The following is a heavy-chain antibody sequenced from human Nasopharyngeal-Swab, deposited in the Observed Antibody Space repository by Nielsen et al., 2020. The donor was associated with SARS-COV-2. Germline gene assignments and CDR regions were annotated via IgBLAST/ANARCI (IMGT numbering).Heavy chain of an antibody. J-gene: IGHJ6*02. D-gene: IGHD6-19*01. CDR2: FDPEDGET. CDR1: GYTLTELS. V-gene: IGHV1-24*01. Sequence: GESLKISCKVSGYTLTELSMHWVRQAPGKGLEWMGGFDPEDGETIYAQKFQGRVTMTEDTSTDTAYMELSNLRSEDTAVYYCATGAAVAGTPISYYYYYGMDVWGQGTTVTVSS. CDR3: ATGAAVAGTPISYYYYYGMDV.